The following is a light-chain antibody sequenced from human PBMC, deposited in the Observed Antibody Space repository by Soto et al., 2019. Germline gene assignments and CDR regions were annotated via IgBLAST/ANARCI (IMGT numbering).Light chain of an antibody. CDR1: SSDVGGYNY. CDR2: DVS. V-gene: IGLV2-11*01. Sequence: ALTQPRSVSGSPGQSVTISCTGTSSDVGGYNYVSWYQHHPGKAPKLMIYDVSKRPSGVPDRFSGSKSGNTASLTISGLQAEDEADYYCCSFSGSPYVFGTGTKVTVL. CDR3: CSFSGSPYV. J-gene: IGLJ1*01.